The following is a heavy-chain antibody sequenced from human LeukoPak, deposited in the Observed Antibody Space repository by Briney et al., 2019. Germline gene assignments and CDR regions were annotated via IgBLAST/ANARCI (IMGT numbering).Heavy chain of an antibody. CDR2: IYYSGST. CDR3: ARGPDSSGYHFDY. Sequence: SETLSLTCTVSGGSISSYYWSRIRQPPGKGLEWIGYIYYSGSTNYNPSLKSRVTISVDTSKNQFSLRLTSVTAADTAVYYCARGPDSSGYHFDYWGQGTLVTVSS. V-gene: IGHV4-59*01. J-gene: IGHJ4*02. CDR1: GGSISSYY. D-gene: IGHD3-22*01.